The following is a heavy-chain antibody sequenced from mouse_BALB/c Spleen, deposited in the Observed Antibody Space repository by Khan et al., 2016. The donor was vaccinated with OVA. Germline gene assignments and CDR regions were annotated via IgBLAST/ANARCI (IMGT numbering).Heavy chain of an antibody. CDR2: IYPGDGRT. V-gene: IGHV1S56*01. CDR3: AISYYGSFWFFDV. Sequence: VQLQESGPELVKPGASVKMSCVASGYTFINYYIHWVKQRPGQGLEWIGWIYPGDGRTKFNERFKGKTTLTADKSSSTTYMFLSSLTSEDSAIYFCAISYYGSFWFFDVWGAGTTVTVSS. CDR1: GYTFINYY. J-gene: IGHJ1*01. D-gene: IGHD1-1*01.